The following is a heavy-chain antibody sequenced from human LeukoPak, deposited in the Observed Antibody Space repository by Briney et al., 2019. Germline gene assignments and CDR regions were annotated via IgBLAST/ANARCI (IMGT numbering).Heavy chain of an antibody. J-gene: IGHJ3*01. CDR1: GASISSGGYY. D-gene: IGHD4-17*01. V-gene: IGHV4-31*03. Sequence: SQTLSLTCTVSGASISSGGYYWSWIRQHPGKGLEWNGYIYYSGRTYYNPSLKSRVTISVDTSKNQFSLKLSSVTAADTAVYYCARGSPDDYGDFEAFDVWGQGTMVTVPS. CDR3: ARGSPDDYGDFEAFDV. CDR2: IYYSGRT.